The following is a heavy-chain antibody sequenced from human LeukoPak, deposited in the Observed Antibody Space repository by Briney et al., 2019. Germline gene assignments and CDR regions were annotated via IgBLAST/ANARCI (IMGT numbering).Heavy chain of an antibody. CDR1: GFIFTNYN. J-gene: IGHJ3*02. CDR2: ISGGSTYI. CDR3: ARDDVTTNGGVIADSRLFDI. V-gene: IGHV3-21*01. Sequence: GGSLRLSCAASGFIFTNYNLNWVRQAPGKGLEWISSISGGSTYIYYAASVRGRFTISRDNAKNSVYLQMNSLRGEDTAVYYCARDDVTTNGGVIADSRLFDIWGQGTMVTVSS. D-gene: IGHD2-8*02.